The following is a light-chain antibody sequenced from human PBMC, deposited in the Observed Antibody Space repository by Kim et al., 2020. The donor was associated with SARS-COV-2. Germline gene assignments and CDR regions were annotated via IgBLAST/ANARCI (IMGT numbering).Light chain of an antibody. V-gene: IGKV3-20*01. Sequence: RAAPSSSRTKSGGTSNDWSWYQQGPAQTPMIFVDGTTSSATGIPDRVSGSGTGTDFTLSSSQLEPEDVAVYYCQHYVTSFQTFGQGTKLEI. J-gene: IGKJ2*01. CDR2: GTT. CDR3: QHYVTSFQT. CDR1: SGGTSND.